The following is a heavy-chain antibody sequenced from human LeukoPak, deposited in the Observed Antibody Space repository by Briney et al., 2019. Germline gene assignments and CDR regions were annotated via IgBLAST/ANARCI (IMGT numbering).Heavy chain of an antibody. J-gene: IGHJ6*02. CDR2: INPNSGGT. D-gene: IGHD6-13*01. V-gene: IGHV1-2*02. Sequence: ASVKVSCKASGYTFTGYYMHWVRQAPGQGLEWMGWINPNSGGTNYAQKFQGRVTMTRDTSISTAYMELSRLRSDDTAVYCCARAPPEDGSRRYYYYGMDVWGQGITVTVSS. CDR3: ARAPPEDGSRRYYYYGMDV. CDR1: GYTFTGYY.